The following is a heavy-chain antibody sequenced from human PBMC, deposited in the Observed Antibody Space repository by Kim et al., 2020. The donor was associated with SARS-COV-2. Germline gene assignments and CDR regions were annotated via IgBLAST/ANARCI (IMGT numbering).Heavy chain of an antibody. CDR2: IYYSGST. D-gene: IGHD1-1*01. V-gene: IGHV4-61*01. J-gene: IGHJ4*02. CDR3: ARDDRLLRTEY. CDR1: GGSVSSGSYY. Sequence: SETLSLTCTVSGGSVSSGSYYWSWIRQPPGKGLEWIGYIYYSGSTNYNPSLKSRVTISVDTSKNQFSLKLSSVTAADTAVYYCARDDRLLRTEYWGQGTL.